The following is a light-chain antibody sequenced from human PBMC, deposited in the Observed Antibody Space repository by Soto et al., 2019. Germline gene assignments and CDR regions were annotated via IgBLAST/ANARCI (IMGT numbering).Light chain of an antibody. CDR1: QSVATN. J-gene: IGKJ5*01. V-gene: IGKV3-15*01. CDR2: GAS. Sequence: EIEMTQSPATLSVSPGERATLSCRASQSVATNLAWYQQKPGQAPRLLIYGASTRATGIPARFSGSGSGTEFTLTISSLQSVDFAVYSCQQRNNWPPITFGQGTRLEIK. CDR3: QQRNNWPPIT.